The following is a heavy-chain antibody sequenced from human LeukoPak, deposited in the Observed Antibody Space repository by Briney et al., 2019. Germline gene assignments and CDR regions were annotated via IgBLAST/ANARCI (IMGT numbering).Heavy chain of an antibody. CDR3: ARFAKTYSGFDY. CDR2: ISPSGGST. V-gene: IGHV1-46*01. D-gene: IGHD2-21*01. J-gene: IGHJ4*02. CDR1: GYTFTRSY. Sequence: ASVKVSCKAFGYTFTRSYMHWVRQAPGHGPEWVGVISPSGGSTTSAQKFQGRVTLTRDMSTSTDYLELSSLRSEDTAVYYGARFAKTYSGFDYWGQGTLVTVFS.